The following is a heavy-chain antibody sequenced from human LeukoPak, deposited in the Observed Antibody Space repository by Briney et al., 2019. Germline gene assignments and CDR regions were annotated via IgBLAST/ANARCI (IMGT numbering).Heavy chain of an antibody. D-gene: IGHD3-9*01. CDR3: ASLRYSD. CDR1: GFTFSNYW. V-gene: IGHV3-7*02. J-gene: IGHJ4*02. CDR2: IKEDGSKE. Sequence: GGSLRLSCAASGFTFSNYWMAWVRQAPGKGLEWVASIKEDGSKEYYVDSVKGRFIISRDNAKNSLYLQMNSLRAEDTAIYYCASLRYSDWGQGALVTVSS.